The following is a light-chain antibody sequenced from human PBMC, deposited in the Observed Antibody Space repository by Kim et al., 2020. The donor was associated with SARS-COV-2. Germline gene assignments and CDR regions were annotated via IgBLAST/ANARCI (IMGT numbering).Light chain of an antibody. CDR3: CSYASSRTFI. J-gene: IGLJ2*01. CDR2: EVT. Sequence: QSALTQPASVSGSPGQSITISCAGTSSDVGSYNLVSWYQQHPGKAPKLMIYEVTKRPSGVSNRFSGSKSGNSASLTISGLQAEDEADYYCCSYASSRTFIFGGGTKVTVL. V-gene: IGLV2-23*02. CDR1: SSDVGSYNL.